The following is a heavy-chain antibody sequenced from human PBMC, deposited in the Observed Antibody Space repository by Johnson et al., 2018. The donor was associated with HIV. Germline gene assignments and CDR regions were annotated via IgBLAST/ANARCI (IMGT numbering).Heavy chain of an antibody. CDR2: ISSSGDII. Sequence: QVQLVESGGGLVKPGGSLRLSCAASGFTFSDYYMTWIRQAPGKGLEWLSFISSSGDIIRYADSVKGRFTISRDNSKNTLYLQMNSLRAEDTAVYYCARVYYYDSSGYSDDAFDIWGQGTMVTVSS. V-gene: IGHV3-11*04. CDR1: GFTFSDYY. D-gene: IGHD3-22*01. CDR3: ARVYYYDSSGYSDDAFDI. J-gene: IGHJ3*02.